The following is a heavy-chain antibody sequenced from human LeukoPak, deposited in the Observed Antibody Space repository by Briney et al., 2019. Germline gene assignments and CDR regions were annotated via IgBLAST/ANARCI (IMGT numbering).Heavy chain of an antibody. V-gene: IGHV4-39*07. CDR3: ARGARTAAGTGHYYYYMDV. Sequence: SETLSLTCTVSGGSISSSSYYWGWIRQPPGKGLEWIGSIYYSGSTYYNPSLKSRVTISVDTSKNQSSLKLSSVTAADTAVYYCARGARTAAGTGHYYYYMDVWGKGTTVTVSS. D-gene: IGHD6-13*01. CDR1: GGSISSSSYY. CDR2: IYYSGST. J-gene: IGHJ6*03.